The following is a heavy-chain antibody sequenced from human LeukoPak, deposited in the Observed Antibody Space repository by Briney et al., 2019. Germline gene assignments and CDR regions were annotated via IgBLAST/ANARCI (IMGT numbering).Heavy chain of an antibody. CDR3: ARGGWYYYGSGSPDAFDI. CDR2: IYTGDQT. CDR1: GFAVSSHY. D-gene: IGHD3-10*01. V-gene: IGHV3-53*01. Sequence: GGSLRLSCAASGFAVSSHYMSWVRQPPGKGLGWVSAIYTGDQTYYADSVKGRFTFSKDNSKNTVYLQMNSLGAEDTAVYYCARGGWYYYGSGSPDAFDIWGQGTMVTVSS. J-gene: IGHJ3*02.